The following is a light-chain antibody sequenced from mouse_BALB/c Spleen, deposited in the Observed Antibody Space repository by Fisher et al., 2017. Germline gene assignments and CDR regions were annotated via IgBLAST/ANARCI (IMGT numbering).Light chain of an antibody. CDR2: DTS. J-gene: IGKJ1*01. Sequence: IVLTQTPAIMSASPGEKVTMTCSASSSVSYMYWYQQKPGSSPRLLIYDTSNLASGVPVRFSGSGSGTSYSLTISSMEAEDAATYYCQQWSSNPLTFGGGTKLEIK. CDR1: SSVSY. V-gene: IGKV4-55*01. CDR3: QQWSSNPLT.